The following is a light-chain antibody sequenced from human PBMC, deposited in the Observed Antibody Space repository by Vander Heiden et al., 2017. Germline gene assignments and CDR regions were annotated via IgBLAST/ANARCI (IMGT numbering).Light chain of an antibody. V-gene: IGKV1-33*01. CDR2: DVS. CDR3: QQFDYLPT. Sequence: QMTQSPSSLSASVGDRVTITCQASHDINNCLNWYHQKPGKAPKLLIYDVSQLESGGPSRFSGSRSVRDFTLTISGLQPEDIGTYYCQQFDYLPTFGPGTKVEI. CDR1: HDINNC. J-gene: IGKJ1*01.